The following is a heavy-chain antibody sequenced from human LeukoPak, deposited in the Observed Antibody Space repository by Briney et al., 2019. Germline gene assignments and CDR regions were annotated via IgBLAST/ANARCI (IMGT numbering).Heavy chain of an antibody. CDR2: IRYDGSNK. CDR1: GFTFSSYG. Sequence: GGSLRLSCAASGFTFSSYGMHWVRQAPGKGLEWVAFIRYDGSNKYYADSVKGRFTITRDNSKNTLYLQMGSLRAEDMAVYYCAREGPRNYYFDYWGQGTLVTVSS. V-gene: IGHV3-30*02. J-gene: IGHJ4*02. CDR3: AREGPRNYYFDY.